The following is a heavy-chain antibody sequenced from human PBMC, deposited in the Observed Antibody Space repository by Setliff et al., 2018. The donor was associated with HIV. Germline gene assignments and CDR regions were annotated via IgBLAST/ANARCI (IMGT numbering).Heavy chain of an antibody. CDR3: ARSRLEVVYFYYYMDF. CDR2: ISWNSGVI. Sequence: GGSLRLSCAASGFIFDDYAMHWVRQAPGKGLEWVSGISWNSGVIGYADSVKGRFTISRDNAKNSLYLQMNSLRAEDTALYYCARSRLEVVYFYYYMDFWGKGTTVTVSS. V-gene: IGHV3-9*01. J-gene: IGHJ6*03. D-gene: IGHD2-8*02. CDR1: GFIFDDYA.